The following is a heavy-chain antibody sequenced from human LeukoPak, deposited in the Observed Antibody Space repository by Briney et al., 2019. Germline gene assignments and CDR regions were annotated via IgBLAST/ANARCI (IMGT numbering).Heavy chain of an antibody. CDR3: ARVGRRGRELDY. D-gene: IGHD1-26*01. CDR2: IYYSGST. J-gene: IGHJ4*02. V-gene: IGHV4-39*07. CDR1: GGSISSSSYY. Sequence: PSETLSLTCTVSGGSISSSSYYWGCIRQPPGKGLEWIGSIYYSGSTYYNPYLKSRVTISVDTSKNQFSLKLSSVTAADTAVYYCARVGRRGRELDYWGQGTLVTVSS.